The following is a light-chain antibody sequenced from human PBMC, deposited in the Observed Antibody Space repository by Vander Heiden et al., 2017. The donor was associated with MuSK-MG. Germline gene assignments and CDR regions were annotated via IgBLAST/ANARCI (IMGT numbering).Light chain of an antibody. CDR3: MQFTPWPLYT. CDR1: QSLVYSDGNTY. CDR2: KVS. V-gene: IGKV2-30*01. J-gene: IGKJ2*01. Sequence: DVVMTQSPLSLPVTLGQPASISCRSSQSLVYSDGNTYLNWLQQRPGQSPRRLIYKVSNRDSGVPDRFSGSGSGTDFTLKISRVEAEDVGVYYCMQFTPWPLYTFGQGTKLEIK.